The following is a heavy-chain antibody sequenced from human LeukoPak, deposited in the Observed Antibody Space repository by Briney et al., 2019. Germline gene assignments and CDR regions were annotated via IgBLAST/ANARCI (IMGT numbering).Heavy chain of an antibody. CDR3: ARAGVRLWSGNDDY. V-gene: IGHV1-2*06. Sequence: AASVNVSCKASGYTFAGYYMHWVRQAPGQGLEWMGRINPNSGGTNYAQKFQGRVTMTRDTSISTAYMELSRLGSDDTAVYYCARAGVRLWSGNDDYWGQGTLVTVSS. CDR1: GYTFAGYY. J-gene: IGHJ4*02. D-gene: IGHD3-3*01. CDR2: INPNSGGT.